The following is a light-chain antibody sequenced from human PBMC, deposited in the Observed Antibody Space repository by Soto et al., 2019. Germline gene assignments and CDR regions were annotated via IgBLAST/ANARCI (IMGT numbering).Light chain of an antibody. CDR2: EVS. J-gene: IGLJ3*02. CDR1: SSDVGGFDF. V-gene: IGLV2-14*01. Sequence: QSALTQPASVSGSPGQSITISCTGTSSDVGGFDFVSWYQHHPGKAPKLLVYEVSNRPSRVSSRFSGSKSGTTASLTISGLQAEDEADYYCSSYTSHNTPWAFGGGTKLTVL. CDR3: SSYTSHNTPWA.